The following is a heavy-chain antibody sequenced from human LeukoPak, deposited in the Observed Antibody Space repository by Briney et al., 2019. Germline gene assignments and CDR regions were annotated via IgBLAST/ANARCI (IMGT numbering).Heavy chain of an antibody. CDR2: ISSSSSYI. J-gene: IGHJ5*02. CDR3: AKEVRYYYDSSGYGNWFDP. V-gene: IGHV3-21*04. D-gene: IGHD3-22*01. CDR1: GFTFSSYS. Sequence: GGSLRLSCAASGFTFSSYSMNWVRQAPGKGLEWVSSISSSSSYIYYADSVKGRFTISRDNAKNSLYLQMNSLRAEDTALYYCAKEVRYYYDSSGYGNWFDPWGQGTLVTVSS.